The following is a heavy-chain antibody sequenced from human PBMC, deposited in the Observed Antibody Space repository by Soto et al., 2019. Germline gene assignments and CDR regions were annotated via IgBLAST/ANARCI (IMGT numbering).Heavy chain of an antibody. CDR3: ARHVMTTVTTFDY. J-gene: IGHJ4*02. V-gene: IGHV4-39*01. Sequence: KPWETLSLTCTVSGGSISSSSYYWGWIRQPPGKGLEWIGSIYYSGSTYYNPSLKSRVTISVDTSKNQFSLKLSSVTAADTAVYYCARHVMTTVTTFDYWGQGTLVTVSS. CDR1: GGSISSSSYY. D-gene: IGHD4-4*01. CDR2: IYYSGST.